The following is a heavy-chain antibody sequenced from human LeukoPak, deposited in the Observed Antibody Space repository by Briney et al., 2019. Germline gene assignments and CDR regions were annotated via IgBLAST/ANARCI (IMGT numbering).Heavy chain of an antibody. CDR3: ARGTYYYDTSDYPHWFDP. CDR2: IYSSGST. D-gene: IGHD3-22*01. CDR1: DGSFSSYY. V-gene: IGHV4-4*07. Sequence: SETLSLTCTVSDGSFSSYYWNWIRQPAGKGLQWIGRIYSSGSTNYNPSLKSRLTMSVDTSKNQFSLRLSSVTAADTAVYYCARGTYYYDTSDYPHWFDPWGQGTLVTVSS. J-gene: IGHJ5*02.